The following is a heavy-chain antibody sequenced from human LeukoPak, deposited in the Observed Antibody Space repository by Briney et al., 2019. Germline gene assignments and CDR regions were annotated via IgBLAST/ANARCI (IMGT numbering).Heavy chain of an antibody. V-gene: IGHV4-31*03. CDR3: ARVMRGVRTLNWFDP. CDR2: IYYSGST. D-gene: IGHD3-16*01. Sequence: SETLSLTCTVSGGSISSGGYYWSWIRQHPGKGLGWIGYIYYSGSTYYNPSLKSRVTISVNTSKNQFTLKLTSVTGADRAVYYCARVMRGVRTLNWFDPWGQGTLVTVSS. J-gene: IGHJ5*02. CDR1: GGSISSGGYY.